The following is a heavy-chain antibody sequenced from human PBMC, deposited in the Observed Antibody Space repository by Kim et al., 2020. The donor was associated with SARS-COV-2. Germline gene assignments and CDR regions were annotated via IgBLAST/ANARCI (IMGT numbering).Heavy chain of an antibody. D-gene: IGHD3-10*01. V-gene: IGHV4-59*01. J-gene: IGHJ6*02. Sequence: SPSPTRHVTISADTSKNQISLKLSEVTAADTAVYYCARAGRKFDYYGMDVWGQGTTVTVSS. CDR3: ARAGRKFDYYGMDV.